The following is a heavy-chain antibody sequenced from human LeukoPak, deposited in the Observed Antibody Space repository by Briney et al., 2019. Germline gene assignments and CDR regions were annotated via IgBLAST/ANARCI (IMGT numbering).Heavy chain of an antibody. J-gene: IGHJ4*02. CDR1: GFTFSSYA. D-gene: IGHD1-26*01. CDR2: ISSNGGST. V-gene: IGHV3-64*01. Sequence: GGSLRLSCAASGFTFSSYAMHWVRQAPGKGLEYVSAISSNGGSTYYANSVKGRFTISRDDSKNTLYLQMGSLRAEDMAVYYCARGRLREWEPFDYWGQGTLVTVSS. CDR3: ARGRLREWEPFDY.